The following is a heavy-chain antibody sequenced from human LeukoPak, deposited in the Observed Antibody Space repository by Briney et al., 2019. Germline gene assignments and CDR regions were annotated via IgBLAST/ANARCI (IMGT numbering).Heavy chain of an antibody. CDR3: ARVTDYYDSSGYYYEGAFDI. CDR1: GGTFSSYA. J-gene: IGHJ3*02. V-gene: IGHV1-18*01. Sequence: ASVKVSCKASGGTFSSYAVSWVRQAPGQGLEWMGWISAYNGNTNYAQKLQGRVTMTTDTSTSTAYMELRSLRSDDTAVYYCARVTDYYDSSGYYYEGAFDISGQETMVTVSS. D-gene: IGHD3-22*01. CDR2: ISAYNGNT.